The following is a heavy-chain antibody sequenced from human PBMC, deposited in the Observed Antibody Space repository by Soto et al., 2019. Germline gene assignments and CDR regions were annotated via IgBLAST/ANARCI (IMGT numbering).Heavy chain of an antibody. D-gene: IGHD5-12*01. CDR2: IYYSGST. Sequence: PSETLSLTCTVSGGSISSYYWSWIRQPPGKGLEWIGYIYYSGSTNYNPSLKSRVTISVDTSKNQFSLKLSSVTAADAAVYYCARAFPLEYSGYDFDVGFDYWGQGTLVTVSS. CDR3: ARAFPLEYSGYDFDVGFDY. CDR1: GGSISSYY. J-gene: IGHJ4*02. V-gene: IGHV4-59*01.